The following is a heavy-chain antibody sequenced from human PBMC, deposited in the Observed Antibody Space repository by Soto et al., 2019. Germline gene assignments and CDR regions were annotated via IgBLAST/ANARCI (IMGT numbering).Heavy chain of an antibody. Sequence: QVQLVESGGGVVQPGRSLRLSCAASGFTFSSYGMHWVRQAPGKGLEWVAVIWYDGSKKYYADSVKGRFTIPRDNSKNTLYLQMTSLRAEDTAVYYCVRGSSGSSYVNYYYGMDVWGQGTTVTVSS. J-gene: IGHJ6*02. D-gene: IGHD3-10*01. CDR1: GFTFSSYG. CDR3: VRGSSGSSYVNYYYGMDV. V-gene: IGHV3-33*01. CDR2: IWYDGSKK.